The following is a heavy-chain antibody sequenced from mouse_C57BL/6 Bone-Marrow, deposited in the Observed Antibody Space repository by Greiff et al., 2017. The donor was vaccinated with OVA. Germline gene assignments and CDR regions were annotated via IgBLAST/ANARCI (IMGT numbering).Heavy chain of an antibody. D-gene: IGHD1-1*01. CDR2: ILPGSGST. V-gene: IGHV1-9*01. CDR1: GYTFTGYW. Sequence: VQLQQSGAELMKPGASVKLSCKATGYTFTGYWIEWVKQRHGHGLEWIGEILPGSGSTNYNEKFKGKATFTADTSSNTAYMQLSSLTTEDSAIYYCATLTTVVATDYCDYWGQGTTLTVSS. CDR3: ATLTTVVATDYCDY. J-gene: IGHJ2*01.